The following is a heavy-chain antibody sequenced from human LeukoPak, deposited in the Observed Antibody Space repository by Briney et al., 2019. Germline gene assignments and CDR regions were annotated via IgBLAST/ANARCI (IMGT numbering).Heavy chain of an antibody. CDR1: GFTFSSYG. D-gene: IGHD4-23*01. CDR2: IWYDGSNK. Sequence: GGSLRLSCAASGFTFSSYGMHWVRQAPGKGLEWVAVIWYDGSNKYYADSVKGRFTISRDNSKNTLYLQMNSLRAEDTAVYYCARDSGVTPTGKLDYWGQGTLVTVSS. J-gene: IGHJ4*02. CDR3: ARDSGVTPTGKLDY. V-gene: IGHV3-33*01.